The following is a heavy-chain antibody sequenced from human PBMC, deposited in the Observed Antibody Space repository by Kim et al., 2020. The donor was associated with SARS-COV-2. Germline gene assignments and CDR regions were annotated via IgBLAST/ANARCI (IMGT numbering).Heavy chain of an antibody. CDR1: GFTFSTSW. Sequence: GGSLRLSCAASGFTFSTSWMSWVRQAPGKGLEWVANIKQDESERYFVDSVRGRFTISRDNAKSSLYLQMNSLRAEDTAVYYCARLGSNTWFYYSGMDVWGQGTTVTVS. CDR3: ARLGSNTWFYYSGMDV. J-gene: IGHJ6*02. V-gene: IGHV3-7*03. CDR2: IKQDESER. D-gene: IGHD3-9*01.